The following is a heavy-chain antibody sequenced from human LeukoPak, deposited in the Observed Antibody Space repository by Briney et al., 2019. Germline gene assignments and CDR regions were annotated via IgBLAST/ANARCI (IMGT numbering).Heavy chain of an antibody. J-gene: IGHJ6*02. CDR1: GYSFTSFD. CDR3: ARVTRYYYGMDV. D-gene: IGHD1-14*01. Sequence: ASVKVSCKASGYSFTSFDISWVRQAAGQGLEGMGWMNPNSGNTGYAQKFKGRVSMTRDTSINTAYMELNSLTSEDTAVYYCARVTRYYYGMDVWGQGATVTVSS. CDR2: MNPNSGNT. V-gene: IGHV1-8*01.